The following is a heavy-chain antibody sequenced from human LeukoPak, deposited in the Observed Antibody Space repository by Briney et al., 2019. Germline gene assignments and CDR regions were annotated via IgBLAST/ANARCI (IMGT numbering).Heavy chain of an antibody. V-gene: IGHV3-48*04. CDR2: ISRSGSIT. D-gene: IGHD5-24*01. CDR3: ARRRDGYNPFDY. J-gene: IGHJ4*02. Sequence: AGGSLRLSCAASGFTFSSYGMHWIRQAPGKGLEWVSDISRSGSITYYADSVKGRFTISRDNAKNSLYLQMNSLRAEDTAVYYCARRRDGYNPFDYWGQGTLVTVSS. CDR1: GFTFSSYG.